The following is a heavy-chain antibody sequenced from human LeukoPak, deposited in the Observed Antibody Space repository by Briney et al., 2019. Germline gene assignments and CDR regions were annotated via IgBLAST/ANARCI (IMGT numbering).Heavy chain of an antibody. CDR2: IKQDGSEK. V-gene: IGHV3-7*01. CDR1: GFTFSSYW. Sequence: GGSLRLSCAASGFTFSSYWMSWVRQAPGKGLEWVANIKQDGSEKYYVDSVKGRFTISRDNAKNSLYLQMNSLRAEDTAVYYCARAGRRAIFGVVTSGNYYYYGMDVWGQGTTVTVSS. CDR3: ARAGRRAIFGVVTSGNYYYYGMDV. D-gene: IGHD3-3*01. J-gene: IGHJ6*02.